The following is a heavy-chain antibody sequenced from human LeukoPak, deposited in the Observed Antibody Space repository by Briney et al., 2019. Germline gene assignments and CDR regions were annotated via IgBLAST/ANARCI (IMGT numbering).Heavy chain of an antibody. Sequence: PGGSLRLSCAASGLTFSTYGMHWVRQAPGKGLEWVANIKQDGSEKYYVDSVKGRFTISRDNAKKSLYLQMNSLRAEDTAVYYCARQAGPDYWGQGTLVTVSS. V-gene: IGHV3-7*01. J-gene: IGHJ4*02. CDR1: GLTFSTYG. CDR3: ARQAGPDY. D-gene: IGHD6-13*01. CDR2: IKQDGSEK.